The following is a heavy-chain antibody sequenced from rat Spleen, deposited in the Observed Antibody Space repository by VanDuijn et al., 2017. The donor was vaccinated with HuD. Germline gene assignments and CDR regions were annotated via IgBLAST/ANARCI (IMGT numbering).Heavy chain of an antibody. CDR1: GFTFNRYW. CDR3: ARHDYSAPFDY. V-gene: IGHV5-25*01. J-gene: IGHJ2*01. Sequence: EVQLVETGGGLVQPGRSLKLSCVASGFTFNRYWMYWVRQAPTKGLEWVATISTSGGSTYYRDSVRGRFTISRDNAKSTLYLQMDSLRSEDTATYYCARHDYSAPFDYWGQGVMVTVSS. D-gene: IGHD1-1*01. CDR2: ISTSGGST.